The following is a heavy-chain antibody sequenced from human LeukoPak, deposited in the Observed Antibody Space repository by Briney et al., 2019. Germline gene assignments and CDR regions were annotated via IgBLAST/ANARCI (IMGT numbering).Heavy chain of an antibody. V-gene: IGHV3-30-3*01. CDR3: ARDLRYSSSWSPPELLGYYYYYGMDV. Sequence: PGRSLRLSCAASGFTFSSYAMHWVRQAPGKGLEWVAVISYDGSNKYYADSVKGRFTISRDNSKNTLYLQMNSLRAEDTAVHYCARDLRYSSSWSPPELLGYYYYYGMDVWGQGTTVTVSS. D-gene: IGHD6-13*01. J-gene: IGHJ6*02. CDR2: ISYDGSNK. CDR1: GFTFSSYA.